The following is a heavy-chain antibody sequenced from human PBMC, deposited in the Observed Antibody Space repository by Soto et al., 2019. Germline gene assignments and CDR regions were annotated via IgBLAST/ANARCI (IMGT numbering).Heavy chain of an antibody. CDR2: IYYSGST. CDR1: GGSISRYY. CDR3: ARDPGSGSYYDWFDP. D-gene: IGHD3-10*01. Sequence: LSLTCTVSGGSISRYYWNWIRQPPGKGLEWIGYIYYSGSTNYNPSLKSRVTISVDTSKNQFSLKLSSVTAADTAVYYCARDPGSGSYYDWFDPWSQGTLVTVSS. J-gene: IGHJ5*02. V-gene: IGHV4-59*01.